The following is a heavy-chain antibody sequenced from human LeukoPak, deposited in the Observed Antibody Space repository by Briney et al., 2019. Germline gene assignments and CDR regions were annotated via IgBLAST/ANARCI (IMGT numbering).Heavy chain of an antibody. Sequence: GGSLRLSCAVSGFTFSDHYMTWIRQAPGKGLEYISYLSNTGSDISYADSVKGRFSISRDNAKNSLYLQMNSLGAEDTAMYYCARGHWGLDYWGQGTLVTVSS. J-gene: IGHJ4*02. V-gene: IGHV3-11*01. CDR1: GFTFSDHY. D-gene: IGHD7-27*01. CDR2: LSNTGSDI. CDR3: ARGHWGLDY.